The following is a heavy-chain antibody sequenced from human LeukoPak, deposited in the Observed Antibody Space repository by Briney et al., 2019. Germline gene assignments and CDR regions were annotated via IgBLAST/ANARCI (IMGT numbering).Heavy chain of an antibody. Sequence: SQTLSITCTVSGGSISSGSYYWSWIRQPAGKGLEWIGRIYTSGSTNYNPSLKSRVTISVDTSKNQFSLKLSSVTAADTAVYYCARVSGGTRDYWGQGTLVTVSS. CDR2: IYTSGST. CDR3: ARVSGGTRDY. D-gene: IGHD2-15*01. CDR1: GGSISSGSYY. J-gene: IGHJ4*02. V-gene: IGHV4-61*02.